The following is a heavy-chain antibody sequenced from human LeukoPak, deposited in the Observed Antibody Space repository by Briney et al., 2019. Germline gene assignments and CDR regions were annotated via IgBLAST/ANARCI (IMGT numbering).Heavy chain of an antibody. CDR3: AKVTIFGVVIVYYFDY. Sequence: GGSLRLSCAASGFTFSSYAMSWVRQAPGKGLEWVSAISGSGGSTYYADSVKGRFTISRGNSKNTLYLQMNSLRAEDTAVYYCAKVTIFGVVIVYYFDYWGQGTLVTVSS. J-gene: IGHJ4*02. V-gene: IGHV3-23*01. CDR2: ISGSGGST. D-gene: IGHD3-3*01. CDR1: GFTFSSYA.